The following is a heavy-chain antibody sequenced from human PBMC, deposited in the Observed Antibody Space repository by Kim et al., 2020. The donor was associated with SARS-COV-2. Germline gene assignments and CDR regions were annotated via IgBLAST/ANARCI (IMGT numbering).Heavy chain of an antibody. D-gene: IGHD6-19*01. J-gene: IGHJ4*02. Sequence: DTRYSPSFQGQVTISADKSISTAYLQWSSLKASDTAMYYCARQHLAVGDYWGQGTLVTVSS. V-gene: IGHV5-51*01. CDR2: DT. CDR3: ARQHLAVGDY.